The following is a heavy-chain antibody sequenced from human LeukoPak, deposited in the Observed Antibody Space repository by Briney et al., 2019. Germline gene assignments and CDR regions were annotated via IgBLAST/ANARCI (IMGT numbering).Heavy chain of an antibody. V-gene: IGHV3-30*04. J-gene: IGHJ4*02. CDR3: ARGKWELLGYYFDY. Sequence: GGSLRLSCAASGFTFSSYAMHWVRQAPRKGLEWVAVISYDGSNKYYADSVKGRFTISRDNSKNTLYLQMNSLRAEDTAVYYCARGKWELLGYYFDYWGQGTLVTVSS. CDR2: ISYDGSNK. D-gene: IGHD1-26*01. CDR1: GFTFSSYA.